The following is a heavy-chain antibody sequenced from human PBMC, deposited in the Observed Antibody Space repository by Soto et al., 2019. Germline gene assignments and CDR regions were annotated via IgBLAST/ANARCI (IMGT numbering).Heavy chain of an antibody. CDR2: ISAYNGNT. Sequence: GASVKVSCKASGYTFTSYGISWVRQAPGQGLEWMGWISAYNGNTNYAQKLQGRVTMTTDTSTSTAYMELRSLRSDDTAVYYCARDRATVTYYGMDVWGQGTTVTVSS. V-gene: IGHV1-18*01. CDR3: ARDRATVTYYGMDV. D-gene: IGHD4-17*01. J-gene: IGHJ6*02. CDR1: GYTFTSYG.